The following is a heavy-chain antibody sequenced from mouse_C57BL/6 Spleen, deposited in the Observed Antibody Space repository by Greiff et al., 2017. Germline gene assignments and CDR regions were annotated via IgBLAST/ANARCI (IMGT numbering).Heavy chain of an antibody. CDR1: GYAFTNYL. CDR2: INPGSGGT. D-gene: IGHD4-1*01. CDR3: ARSGRRGFDC. J-gene: IGHJ2*01. V-gene: IGHV1-54*01. Sequence: VKLQESGAELVRPGTSVKVSCKASGYAFTNYLIEWVKQRPGQGLEWIGVINPGSGGTNYNEKFKGKATLTADKSSSTAYMQLSSLTSEDSAVYFCARSGRRGFDCWGQGATLTVSS.